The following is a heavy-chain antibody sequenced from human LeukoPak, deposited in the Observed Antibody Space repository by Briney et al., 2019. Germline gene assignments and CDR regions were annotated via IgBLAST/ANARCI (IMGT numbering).Heavy chain of an antibody. CDR2: IYYSGST. Sequence: PSETLSLTCTVSGGSISSSSYYWGWIRQPPGKGLEWIGSIYYSGSTYYNPSLKSRVTISVDTSKNQFSLKLSSVTAADTAVYYCARERRELLSRVRGAFDIWGQGTMVTVSS. J-gene: IGHJ3*02. CDR1: GGSISSSSYY. CDR3: ARERRELLSRVRGAFDI. D-gene: IGHD1-26*01. V-gene: IGHV4-39*07.